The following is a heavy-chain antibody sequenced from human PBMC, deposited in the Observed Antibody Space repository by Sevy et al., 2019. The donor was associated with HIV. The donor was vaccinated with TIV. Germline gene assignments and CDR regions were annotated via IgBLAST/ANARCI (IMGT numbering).Heavy chain of an antibody. V-gene: IGHV3-21*03. CDR2: ISSGSSYI. Sequence: GGSLRLSCAASGFTFSYYTMNWVRQAPGKGLEWVSSISSGSSYIFNADSMKGRFTVSRDNAKNSLFLQMNSLRDEDTALYYCARSTDYYDNSGYDSWGRGTLVTVSS. CDR1: GFTFSYYT. CDR3: ARSTDYYDNSGYDS. D-gene: IGHD3-22*01. J-gene: IGHJ4*02.